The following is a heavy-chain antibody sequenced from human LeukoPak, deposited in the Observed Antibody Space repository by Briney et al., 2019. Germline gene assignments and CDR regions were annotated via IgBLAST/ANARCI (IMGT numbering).Heavy chain of an antibody. V-gene: IGHV3-7*01. CDR1: GFSFSRYW. J-gene: IGHJ4*02. CDR3: VGGDY. CDR2: IKEDGSEK. Sequence: GGSLRLSCVASGFSFSRYWMSWVRQAPGKGLEWVANIKEDGSEKYYVDSVKGRFTISRDNTKNSLYLQMNSLRAEDTAVYYCVGGDYWGQGTLVTVSS.